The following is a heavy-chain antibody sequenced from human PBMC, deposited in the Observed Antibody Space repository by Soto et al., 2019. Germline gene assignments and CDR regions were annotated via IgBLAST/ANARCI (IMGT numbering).Heavy chain of an antibody. CDR1: GFTLSSYG. CDR3: AKVGDVYNSFFDY. D-gene: IGHD1-26*01. J-gene: IGHJ4*02. CDR2: ISDDGSKK. Sequence: LRLSCAAAGFTLSSYGMHWVRQAPGKGLEWVAVISDDGSKKYYADSVKGRFSISRDNPKNTLFLQMNSLRDEDTAVYYCAKVGDVYNSFFDYWGQGTLVTVSS. V-gene: IGHV3-30*18.